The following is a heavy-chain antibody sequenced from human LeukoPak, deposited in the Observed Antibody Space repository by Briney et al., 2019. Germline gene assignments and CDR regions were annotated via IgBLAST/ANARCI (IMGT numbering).Heavy chain of an antibody. V-gene: IGHV1-69*13. CDR3: ARDSCSGGSCYEGSYYYGMDV. D-gene: IGHD2-15*01. CDR2: IIPIFGTA. Sequence: SVKVSCKASGGTFSSYAISWARQAPGQGLEWMGGIIPIFGTANYAQKFQGRVTITADESTSTAYMELSSLRSEDTAVYYCARDSCSGGSCYEGSYYYGMDVWGKGTTVTVSS. J-gene: IGHJ6*04. CDR1: GGTFSSYA.